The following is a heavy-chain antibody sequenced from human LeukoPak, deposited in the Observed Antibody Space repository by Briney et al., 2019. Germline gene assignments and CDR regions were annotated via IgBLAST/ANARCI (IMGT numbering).Heavy chain of an antibody. D-gene: IGHD6-19*01. CDR3: AKHSLISGYSSGRIWDY. CDR1: GFTFSRYN. CDR2: ISGSGGTI. Sequence: PGGSLRLSCAASGFTFSRYNMNWVRQAPGKGLEWVSGISGSGGTIYYADSVRGRFTISRDNSRNTLYLQMNSLRAEDTALYYCAKHSLISGYSSGRIWDYWGQGTLVTVSS. V-gene: IGHV3-23*01. J-gene: IGHJ4*02.